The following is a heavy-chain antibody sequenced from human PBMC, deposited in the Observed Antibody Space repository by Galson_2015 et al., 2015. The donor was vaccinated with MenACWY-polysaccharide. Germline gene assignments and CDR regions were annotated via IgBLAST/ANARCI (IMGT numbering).Heavy chain of an antibody. CDR2: INPNSGGT. J-gene: IGHJ3*02. Sequence: SVKVSCKASGYTFTGYYMHWVRQAPGQGLEWMGRINPNSGGTNYAQKFQGRVTMTRDTSISTAYMELSRLRSDDTAVYYCARSRGYSGYDSVDAFDIWGQGTMVTVSS. CDR1: GYTFTGYY. V-gene: IGHV1-2*06. D-gene: IGHD5-12*01. CDR3: ARSRGYSGYDSVDAFDI.